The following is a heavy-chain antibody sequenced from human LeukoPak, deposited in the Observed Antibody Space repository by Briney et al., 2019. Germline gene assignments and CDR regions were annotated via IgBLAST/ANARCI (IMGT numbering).Heavy chain of an antibody. J-gene: IGHJ4*02. CDR2: ISGSGGST. CDR3: AKDSLRTLPAASFDY. V-gene: IGHV3-23*01. Sequence: PGGSLRLSCAASGFTFSSYGMSWGRQAPGKGLEWVSSISGSGGSTYYADSVKGRFPICRDHPKNTLDLQMNSLRAEDTAIYYCAKDSLRTLPAASFDYWGQGTLVTVSS. CDR1: GFTFSSYG. D-gene: IGHD2-2*01.